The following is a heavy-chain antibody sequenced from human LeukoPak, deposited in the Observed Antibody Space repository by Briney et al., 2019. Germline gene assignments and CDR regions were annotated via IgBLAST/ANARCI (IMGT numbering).Heavy chain of an antibody. CDR2: IYHSGST. Sequence: PSETLSLTCTVSGYSISSGYYWGWIRQPPGKGLEWIGSIYHSGSTYYNPSLKSRVTISVDTSKNQFSLKLSSVTAANTAVYYCARGIAVAGEPYSLNYYYYYMDVWGKGTTVTVSS. J-gene: IGHJ6*03. V-gene: IGHV4-38-2*02. CDR1: GYSISSGYY. D-gene: IGHD6-19*01. CDR3: ARGIAVAGEPYSLNYYYYYMDV.